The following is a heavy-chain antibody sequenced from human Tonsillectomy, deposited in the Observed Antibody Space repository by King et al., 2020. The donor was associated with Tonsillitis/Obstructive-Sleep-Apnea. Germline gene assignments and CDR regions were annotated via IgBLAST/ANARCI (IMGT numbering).Heavy chain of an antibody. CDR3: AREGEYSSTNYFDY. J-gene: IGHJ4*02. V-gene: IGHV4-39*02. CDR2: IYYSGST. Sequence: LQLQESGPGLVKPSETLALTCTVSGGSISSTTYYWGWIRQPPGKGLEWIGSIYYSGSTYYNPSLKSRVTISVDTSKNHFSLKLSSVTAADTAVYYCAREGEYSSTNYFDYWGQGTLLTVSS. D-gene: IGHD6-6*01. CDR1: GGSISSTTYY.